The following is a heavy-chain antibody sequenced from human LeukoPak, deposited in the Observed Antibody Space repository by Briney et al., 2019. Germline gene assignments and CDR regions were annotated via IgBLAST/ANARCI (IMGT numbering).Heavy chain of an antibody. CDR2: ISSSGSTI. J-gene: IGHJ5*02. D-gene: IGHD6-13*01. CDR1: GFTFSDYY. V-gene: IGHV3-11*01. CDR3: ARMGQQQLIKYNWFDP. Sequence: GGSLRLSCAASGFTFSDYYMSWIRQAPGKGLEWVSYISSSGSTIYYADSVKGRFTISRDNAKNSLYLQMNSLRAEDTAVYYCARMGQQQLIKYNWFDPWGQGTLVTVSS.